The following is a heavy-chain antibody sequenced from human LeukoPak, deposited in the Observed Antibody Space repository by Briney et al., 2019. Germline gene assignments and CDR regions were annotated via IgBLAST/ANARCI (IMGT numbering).Heavy chain of an antibody. J-gene: IGHJ3*02. Sequence: GESLKISCKGSGYSFTSYWIGWVRQMPGKGLEWIGIIYPGDSDTRYSPSFQGQVTISADKSVSTAYLQWSSLKASDTAMYYCARLVTMVRGRGAFDIWGQGTMVTVSS. CDR1: GYSFTSYW. V-gene: IGHV5-51*01. CDR2: IYPGDSDT. CDR3: ARLVTMVRGRGAFDI. D-gene: IGHD3-10*01.